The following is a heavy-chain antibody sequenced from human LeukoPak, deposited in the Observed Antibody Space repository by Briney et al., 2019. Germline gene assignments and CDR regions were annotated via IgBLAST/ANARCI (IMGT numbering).Heavy chain of an antibody. J-gene: IGHJ4*02. CDR3: ARDRNGNFDY. Sequence: SETLSLTCTVSGGSISSGSYYWSWIRQPAGKGLEWIGRIYTSGSTNYNPSLKSRVTMSVDTSKNQFSLKLSSVTAADTAVYYCARDRNGNFDYWGQGTLVTVSS. D-gene: IGHD1-14*01. CDR1: GGSISSGSYY. CDR2: IYTSGST. V-gene: IGHV4-61*02.